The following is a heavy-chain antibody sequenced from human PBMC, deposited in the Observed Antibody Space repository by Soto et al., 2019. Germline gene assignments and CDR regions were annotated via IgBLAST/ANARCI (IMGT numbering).Heavy chain of an antibody. V-gene: IGHV4-34*01. Sequence: SATLAITCDVSGGSLSDYFWSWIRQPPGMALEWIGEINHLGSINYNPSLKSRATMSVDTSKNQFSLTLNSVTAADTATYYCARGGISHWAYFYYMDVWDTGTTVTVSS. CDR2: INHLGSI. D-gene: IGHD2-21*01. J-gene: IGHJ6*03. CDR1: GGSLSDYF. CDR3: ARGGISHWAYFYYMDV.